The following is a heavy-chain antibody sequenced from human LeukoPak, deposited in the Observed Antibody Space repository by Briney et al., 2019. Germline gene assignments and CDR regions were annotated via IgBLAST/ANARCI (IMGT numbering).Heavy chain of an antibody. CDR2: FFLKGST. Sequence: SETLSLACTVSGYSITSAYYWGWIRQPPGKGLEWIGSFFLKGSTYYNPSLKSRVTISVDTSKNQFSLTLSSVTAADTAVYYCARVVRCTSCLDVDYWGQGTLVTVSS. CDR1: GYSITSAYY. D-gene: IGHD2-2*01. V-gene: IGHV4-38-2*02. J-gene: IGHJ4*02. CDR3: ARVVRCTSCLDVDY.